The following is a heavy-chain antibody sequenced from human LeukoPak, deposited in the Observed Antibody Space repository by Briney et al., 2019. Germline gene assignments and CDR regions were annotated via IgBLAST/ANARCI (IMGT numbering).Heavy chain of an antibody. V-gene: IGHV3-21*01. J-gene: IGHJ6*01. CDR1: GFTFSSYT. Sequence: GGSLRPSCAASGFTFSSYTMNWVRQAPGKGLEWVSYISSSSSYIYYADSVKGRFTISRDNAENSLYLQMNSLRAEDTAVYYCARGSEGYCSGGGCYYGMDVWGQGTTVTVSS. CDR2: ISSSSSYI. CDR3: ARGSEGYCSGGGCYYGMDV. D-gene: IGHD2-15*01.